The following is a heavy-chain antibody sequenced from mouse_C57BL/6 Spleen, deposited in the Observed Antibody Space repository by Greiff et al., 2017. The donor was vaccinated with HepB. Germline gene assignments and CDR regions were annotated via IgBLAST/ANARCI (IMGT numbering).Heavy chain of an antibody. CDR3: ARYVYYGNYLDY. CDR2: IDPSDSYT. CDR1: GYTFTSYW. Sequence: VQLQQPGAELVMPGASVKLSCKASGYTFTSYWMHWVKQRPGQGLEWIGEIDPSDSYTNYNQKFKGKSTLTVDKSSSTAYMQLSSLTSEDSAVYYCARYVYYGNYLDYWGQGTTLTVSS. J-gene: IGHJ2*01. V-gene: IGHV1-69*01. D-gene: IGHD2-1*01.